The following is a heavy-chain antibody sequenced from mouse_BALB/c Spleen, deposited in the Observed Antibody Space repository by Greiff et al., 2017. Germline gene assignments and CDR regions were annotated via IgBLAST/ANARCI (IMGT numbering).Heavy chain of an antibody. Sequence: EVQLQQSGAELVKPGASVKLSCTASGFNIKDTYMHWVKQRPEQGLEWIGRIDPANGNTKYDPKFQGKATITADTSSNTAYLQLSSLTSEDTAVYYCARGELGRRYYAMDYWGQGTSVTVSS. V-gene: IGHV14-3*02. D-gene: IGHD4-1*01. CDR1: GFNIKDTY. CDR3: ARGELGRRYYAMDY. J-gene: IGHJ4*01. CDR2: IDPANGNT.